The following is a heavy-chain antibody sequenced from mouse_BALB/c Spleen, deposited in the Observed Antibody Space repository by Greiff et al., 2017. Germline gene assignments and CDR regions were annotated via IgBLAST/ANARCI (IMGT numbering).Heavy chain of an antibody. J-gene: IGHJ4*01. CDR2: IDPANGNT. CDR3: ASRDSSGYVDAMDY. D-gene: IGHD3-2*01. V-gene: IGHV14-3*02. CDR1: GFNIKDTY. Sequence: DVQLQESGAELVKPGASVKLSCTASGFNIKDTYMHWVKQRPEQGLEWIGRIDPANGNTKYDPKFQGKATITADTSSNTAYLQLSSLTSEDTAVYYCASRDSSGYVDAMDYWGQGTSVTVSS.